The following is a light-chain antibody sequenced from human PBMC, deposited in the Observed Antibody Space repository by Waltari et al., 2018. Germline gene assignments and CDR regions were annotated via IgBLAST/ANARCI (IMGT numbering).Light chain of an antibody. CDR2: GVS. J-gene: IGKJ1*01. Sequence: EIVLTQSPGTLSLSPGERATLSCRASQSVPSNYLAWYPQKPGQAPRLLIYGVSTRATGVPDRFSGSGSGTDFTRTVSRLEPEDFAVYFCQQFGSSPPTTFGQGTKVEIK. CDR1: QSVPSNY. V-gene: IGKV3-20*01. CDR3: QQFGSSPPTT.